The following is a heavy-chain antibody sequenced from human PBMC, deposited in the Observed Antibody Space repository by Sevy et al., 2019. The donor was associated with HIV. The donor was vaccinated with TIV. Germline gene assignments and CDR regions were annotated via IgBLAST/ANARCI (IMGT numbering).Heavy chain of an antibody. CDR3: ARDNRPFYYGSGSYRYDYGMDV. J-gene: IGHJ6*02. V-gene: IGHV4-59*01. CDR1: GGSISSYY. CDR2: IYYSGYT. D-gene: IGHD3-10*01. Sequence: SETLSLTCTVSGGSISSYYWSWFRQPPGKGLEWIGYIYYSGYTDYNPSLKSRVSISIDASQTQFSLKLSSVTAADTAVYFCARDNRPFYYGSGSYRYDYGMDVWGQGTTVTVSS.